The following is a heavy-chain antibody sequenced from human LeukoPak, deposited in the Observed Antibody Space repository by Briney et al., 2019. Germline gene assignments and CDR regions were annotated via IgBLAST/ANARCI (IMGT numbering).Heavy chain of an antibody. J-gene: IGHJ4*02. V-gene: IGHV1-46*03. CDR3: ASYNQYSSGWYDY. CDR1: GYTFTSYG. D-gene: IGHD6-19*01. Sequence: ASVKVSCKTSGYTFTSYGISWVRQAPGQGLEWMGIINPSGGSTSYAQKFQGRVTMTRDTSTSTVYMELSSLRSEDTAVYYCASYNQYSSGWYDYWGQGTLVTVSS. CDR2: INPSGGST.